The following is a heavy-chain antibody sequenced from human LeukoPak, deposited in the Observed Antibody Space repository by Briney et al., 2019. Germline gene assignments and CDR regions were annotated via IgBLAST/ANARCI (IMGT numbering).Heavy chain of an antibody. V-gene: IGHV1-69*13. D-gene: IGHD2-15*01. J-gene: IGHJ5*02. Sequence: SGKVSCKASGGTFSSYAISWVRQAPGQRLEGMGGIIPIFGTANYAQKLQGRVTITADESTSTAYMELSSLRSEDTAVYYCAGDGYCSGGSCYQHWFDPWGQGTLVTVSS. CDR3: AGDGYCSGGSCYQHWFDP. CDR1: GGTFSSYA. CDR2: IIPIFGTA.